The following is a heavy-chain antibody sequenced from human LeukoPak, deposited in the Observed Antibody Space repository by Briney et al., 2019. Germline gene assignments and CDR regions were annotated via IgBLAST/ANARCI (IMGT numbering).Heavy chain of an antibody. J-gene: IGHJ4*02. D-gene: IGHD1-26*01. CDR1: GGSFSGYY. CDR2: INHSGST. V-gene: IGHV4-34*01. Sequence: PSETLSLTCAVYGGSFSGYYWSWLRQPPGKGLEWIGEINHSGSTNYNPSLKSRVTISVDTSKNQFSLKLSSVTAADTAVYYCARGFPSGSYFHWGQGTLVTVSS. CDR3: ARGFPSGSYFH.